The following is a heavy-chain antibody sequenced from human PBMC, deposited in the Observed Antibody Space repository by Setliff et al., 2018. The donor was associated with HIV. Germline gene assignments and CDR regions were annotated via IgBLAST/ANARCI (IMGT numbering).Heavy chain of an antibody. D-gene: IGHD6-13*01. CDR2: ISYDGSNK. J-gene: IGHJ5*02. CDR3: ASWLAAAYL. V-gene: IGHV3-30-3*01. Sequence: PGGSLRLSCAASGFTFSSYAMHWVRQAPGKGLEWVAVISYDGSNKYYADSVKGRFTISRDNSKNTLYLQMNSLRAEDTAVYYCASWLAAAYLWSQGTLVTVSS. CDR1: GFTFSSYA.